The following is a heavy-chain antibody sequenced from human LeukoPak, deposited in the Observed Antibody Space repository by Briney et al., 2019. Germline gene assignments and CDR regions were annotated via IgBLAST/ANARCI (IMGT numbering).Heavy chain of an antibody. J-gene: IGHJ4*02. Sequence: PSETLSLTCTISGYSISSDYYWGWIRQPPGKGLEWIGSIYHSGSTYYNPSLKSRVTISVDTSKNQFSLKLSSVTAADTAVYYCARSELLWFGGVNSGFDYWGQGTLVTVSS. CDR2: IYHSGST. CDR3: ARSELLWFGGVNSGFDY. CDR1: GYSISSDYY. D-gene: IGHD3-10*01. V-gene: IGHV4-38-2*02.